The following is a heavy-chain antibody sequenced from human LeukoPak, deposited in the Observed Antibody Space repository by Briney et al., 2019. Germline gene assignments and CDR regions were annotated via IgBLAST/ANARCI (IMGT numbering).Heavy chain of an antibody. J-gene: IGHJ4*02. Sequence: PGGSLRLSCAASGFPFGSYSMSWARQAPGKGLEWVSAISASYGTYYADSVRGRFTISRDNSKNTVYLQMNSLRGEDTAVYYCAEEVGATYPTFDYWGQGTLVTVSS. D-gene: IGHD1-26*01. CDR2: ISASYGT. V-gene: IGHV3-23*01. CDR1: GFPFGSYS. CDR3: AEEVGATYPTFDY.